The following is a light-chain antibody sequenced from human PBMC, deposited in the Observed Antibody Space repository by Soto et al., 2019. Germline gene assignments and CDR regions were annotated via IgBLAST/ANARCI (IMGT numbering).Light chain of an antibody. V-gene: IGKV1D-12*01. CDR2: AAS. CDR3: QQADSLQST. CDR1: QVMSSW. J-gene: IGKJ5*01. Sequence: DSQMTQSPSSLSASVGDTVTITCRASQVMSSWLAWYQQKPGQAPKLLIFAASKLQSGVPSRFSGSGSRTEFTLTISSLQPEDVATYYCQQADSLQSTFGQGTRLEI.